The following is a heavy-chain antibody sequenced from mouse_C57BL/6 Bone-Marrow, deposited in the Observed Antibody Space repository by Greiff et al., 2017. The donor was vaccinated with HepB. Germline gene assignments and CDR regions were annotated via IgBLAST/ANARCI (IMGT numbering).Heavy chain of an antibody. CDR2: IDPSDSYT. Sequence: QVQLQQPGAELVMPGASVKLSCKASGYTFTSYWMHWVKQRPGQGLEWIGEIDPSDSYTNYNQKFKGKSTLTVDKSSSTAYMQLSSLTSEDSAVYYCARQLRDTYYAMDYWGQGTSVTVSS. V-gene: IGHV1-69*01. D-gene: IGHD3-2*02. CDR3: ARQLRDTYYAMDY. J-gene: IGHJ4*01. CDR1: GYTFTSYW.